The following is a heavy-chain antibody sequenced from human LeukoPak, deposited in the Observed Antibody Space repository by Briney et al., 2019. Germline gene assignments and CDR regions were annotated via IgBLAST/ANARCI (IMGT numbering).Heavy chain of an antibody. CDR1: GYSFTSYW. CDR2: IYPGDSAT. J-gene: IGHJ4*02. Sequence: GESLKISCKGSGYSFTSYWIGWVRQMPGKGLEWMGIIYPGDSATRYSPSFQGQVTISADKSISTAYLQWSSLKASDTAMYYCARHGRELLSPFDYWGQGTLVTVSS. D-gene: IGHD1-26*01. CDR3: ARHGRELLSPFDY. V-gene: IGHV5-51*01.